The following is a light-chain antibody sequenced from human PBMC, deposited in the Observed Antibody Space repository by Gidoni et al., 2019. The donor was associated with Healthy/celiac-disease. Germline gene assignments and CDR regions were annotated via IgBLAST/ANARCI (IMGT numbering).Light chain of an antibody. Sequence: EIVLTQSPGTLSLSPGERATLSCRASQSVSSSYLAWYQQKPGQAPRLLIYGASSRATGTPDRFSGSGSGTDFTLTISRLEPEDFAVNYCQQYGSSLLTFGGGTKVEIK. J-gene: IGKJ4*01. V-gene: IGKV3-20*01. CDR3: QQYGSSLLT. CDR1: QSVSSSY. CDR2: GAS.